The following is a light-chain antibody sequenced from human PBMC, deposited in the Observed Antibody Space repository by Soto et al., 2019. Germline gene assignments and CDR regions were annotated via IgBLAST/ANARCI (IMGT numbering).Light chain of an antibody. CDR3: QQEFRPWT. V-gene: IGKV4-1*01. CDR2: WAS. J-gene: IGKJ1*01. CDR1: QSVLYSSNNKNY. Sequence: DIVMTQSPDSLAVSLGERATINCKSSQSVLYSSNNKNYLAWYQQKPGQPPKLLIYWASTRESGVPDRVSGSGSGTDFTLTSSRLQAEDVAVYYCQQEFRPWTFGQGTKVEIK.